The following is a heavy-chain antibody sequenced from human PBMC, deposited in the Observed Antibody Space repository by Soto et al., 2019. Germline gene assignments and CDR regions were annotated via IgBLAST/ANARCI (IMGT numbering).Heavy chain of an antibody. CDR1: GYSISSSSYY. Sequence: PSETQALTIAFSGYSISSSSYYWGWIRQPPGKGLEWIGSIYYSGSTYYNPSLKSRVTISVDTSKNQFSLKLSSVTAADTAVYYCARLWYISSNWFDTWGQGNLVPVSS. D-gene: IGHD1-20*01. V-gene: IGHV4-39*01. J-gene: IGHJ5*02. CDR3: ARLWYISSNWFDT. CDR2: IYYSGST.